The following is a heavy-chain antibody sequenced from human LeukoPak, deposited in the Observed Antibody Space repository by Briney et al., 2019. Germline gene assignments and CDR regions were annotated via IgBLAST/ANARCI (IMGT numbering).Heavy chain of an antibody. J-gene: IGHJ4*02. CDR3: AKDYGYHYGRSDY. CDR2: IYENGGTT. V-gene: IGHV3-23*01. CDR1: GFTFRSHA. D-gene: IGHD3-16*02. Sequence: GGSLRLSCVGSGFTFRSHAMSWVRQAPEKGLEFVSGIYENGGTTYYADSVKGRFSISRDNSKNTLYLQMDSLRGEDTAVYYCAKDYGYHYGRSDYRGQGTLVTVSS.